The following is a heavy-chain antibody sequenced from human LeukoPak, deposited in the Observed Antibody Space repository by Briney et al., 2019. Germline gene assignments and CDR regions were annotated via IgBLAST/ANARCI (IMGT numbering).Heavy chain of an antibody. V-gene: IGHV3-23*01. CDR2: INGSGGST. J-gene: IGHJ4*02. Sequence: GGSLRLSCAASGFTFSSYAMSWVRQAPGKGLEWVSDINGSGGSTYYADSVKGRFTISRDNAKNSLYLQMNSLGAEDTAVYYCARDPDDGSGYPHPYFDYWGQGTLVTVSS. D-gene: IGHD3-22*01. CDR3: ARDPDDGSGYPHPYFDY. CDR1: GFTFSSYA.